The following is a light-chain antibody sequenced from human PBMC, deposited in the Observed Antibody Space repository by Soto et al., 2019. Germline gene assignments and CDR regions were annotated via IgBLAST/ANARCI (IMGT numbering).Light chain of an antibody. V-gene: IGKV1-5*03. CDR3: QQYNTYSWT. CDR2: KAS. CDR1: QSISSW. Sequence: DIQMTQSPSTLSASVGDRVSITCRASQSISSWLAWYQQKPGKAPKLLIYKASSLQSGVPSRFRGSGSGTEFTLTISSRQPDYFATYYCQQYNTYSWTFGQGTKVEIK. J-gene: IGKJ1*01.